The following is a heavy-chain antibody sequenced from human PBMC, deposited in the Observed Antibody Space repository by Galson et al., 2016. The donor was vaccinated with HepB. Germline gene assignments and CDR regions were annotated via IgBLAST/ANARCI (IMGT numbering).Heavy chain of an antibody. J-gene: IGHJ4*02. V-gene: IGHV3-7*03. CDR2: INEDGSAK. Sequence: SLRLSCAASGFTFSSYWMVWVRQPTGEGLEWVANINEDGSAKNSVDSVMGLSTISRNTVTNSLYLQMNSLRDEDTAVYFCAREHFISPCDNWGPGTLVTVSS. CDR3: AREHFISPCDN. D-gene: IGHD3-3*02. CDR1: GFTFSSYW.